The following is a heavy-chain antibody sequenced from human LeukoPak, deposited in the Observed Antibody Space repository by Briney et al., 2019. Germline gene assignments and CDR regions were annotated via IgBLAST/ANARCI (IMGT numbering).Heavy chain of an antibody. V-gene: IGHV1-69*05. CDR2: IIPIFGTA. J-gene: IGHJ6*03. CDR3: ASVTVTTWAPDGHMDV. CDR1: GGTFSSYA. Sequence: SVKVSCKASGGTFSSYAISWVRQAPGQGLEWMGGIIPIFGTANYAQKFQGRVTITTDESTSTAYMEVSSLRIEDTAVYYCASVTVTTWAPDGHMDVWGKGTTVTVSS. D-gene: IGHD4-11*01.